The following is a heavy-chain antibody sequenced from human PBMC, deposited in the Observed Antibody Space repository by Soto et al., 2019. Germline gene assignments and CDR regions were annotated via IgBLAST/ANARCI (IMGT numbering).Heavy chain of an antibody. Sequence: GGSLRLSCAASGFTFSSYGMHWVRQAPCKGLEWVAVISYDGSNKYYADSVKGRFTISRDNSKNTLYLQMNSLRAEDTAVYYCAKPKIAFYTSFDHWGKGTLVTVST. J-gene: IGHJ5*02. D-gene: IGHD3-3*02. V-gene: IGHV3-30*18. CDR3: AKPKIAFYTSFDH. CDR1: GFTFSSYG. CDR2: ISYDGSNK.